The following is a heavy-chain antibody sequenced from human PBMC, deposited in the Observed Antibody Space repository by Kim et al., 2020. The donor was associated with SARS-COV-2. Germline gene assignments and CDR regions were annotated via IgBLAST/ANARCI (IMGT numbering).Heavy chain of an antibody. CDR1: GFTFSSYW. Sequence: GGSLRLSCAASGFTFSSYWMSWVRQAPGKGLEWVANIKQDGSEKYYVDSVKGRFTISRDNAKNSLYLQMNSLRAEDTAVYYCAKQGDYVNGMADYWGQGTLVTVSS. J-gene: IGHJ4*02. V-gene: IGHV3-7*01. D-gene: IGHD4-17*01. CDR3: AKQGDYVNGMADY. CDR2: IKQDGSEK.